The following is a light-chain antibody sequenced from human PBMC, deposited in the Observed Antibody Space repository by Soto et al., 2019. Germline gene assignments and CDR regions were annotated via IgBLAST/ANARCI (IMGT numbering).Light chain of an antibody. Sequence: DIQMSQAPSTLSASVAYRDTITFRASQSISTWLAWYQQKPGKAPKLLIYKASSLESGVPSRFSGSGSGTEFTLTISSLQPDDFASYYCQQYNSYRSFGQGTKVDIK. CDR1: QSISTW. CDR3: QQYNSYRS. CDR2: KAS. J-gene: IGKJ1*01. V-gene: IGKV1-5*03.